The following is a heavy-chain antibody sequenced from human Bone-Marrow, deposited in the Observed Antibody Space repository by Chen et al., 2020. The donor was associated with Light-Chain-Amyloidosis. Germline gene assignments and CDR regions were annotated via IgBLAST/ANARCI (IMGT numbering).Heavy chain of an antibody. V-gene: IGHV5-51*01. CDR3: ARRRDGYNFDY. CDR1: GYTFPNDW. Sequence: EVQLEQSGPEVKKPGESLKISCKGTGYTFPNDWIGWVGQMPGKGLEWMGVIYPDDSDARYSPSFEGQVTISADKSITTAYLQWRSLKASDTAMYYCARRRDGYNFDYWGQGTLVTVSS. D-gene: IGHD5-12*01. CDR2: IYPDDSDA. J-gene: IGHJ4*02.